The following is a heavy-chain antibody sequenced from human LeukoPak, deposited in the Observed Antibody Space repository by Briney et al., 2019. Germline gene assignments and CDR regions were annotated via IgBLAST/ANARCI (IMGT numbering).Heavy chain of an antibody. V-gene: IGHV3-30*02. CDR1: GFTFSSYG. CDR2: IRYDGSNK. Sequence: GGSLRLSCAASGFTFSSYGMHWVRQAPGKGLEWVAFIRYDGSNKYYADSVKGRSTISRDNSKNTLYLQMNSLRAEDTAVYYCAKDRAAAFDYWGQGTLVTVSS. J-gene: IGHJ4*02. D-gene: IGHD6-13*01. CDR3: AKDRAAAFDY.